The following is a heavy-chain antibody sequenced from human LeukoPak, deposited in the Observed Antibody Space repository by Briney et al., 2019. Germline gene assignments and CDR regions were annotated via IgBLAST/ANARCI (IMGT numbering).Heavy chain of an antibody. CDR1: GYSFTNYW. CDR2: IYPGDSDT. V-gene: IGHV5-51*01. Sequence: GESLKISCKGYGYSFTNYWIGWVRQMAGKGLEWMGIIYPGDSDTRYSPSFEGQVTISADKSINAAYLQWSSLKASDTAIYYCARARDGYNGACFDSWGQGTLVTVSS. D-gene: IGHD5-24*01. CDR3: ARARDGYNGACFDS. J-gene: IGHJ4*02.